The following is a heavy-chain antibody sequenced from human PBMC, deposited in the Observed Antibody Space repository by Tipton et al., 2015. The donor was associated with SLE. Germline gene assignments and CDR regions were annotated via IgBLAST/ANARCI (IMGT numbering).Heavy chain of an antibody. V-gene: IGHV4-59*01. Sequence: TLSLTCTVSGGSISPYYWSWIRQPPGRGPEWIGYIYYSGSTNYNPSLRSRVTISVDTSKNQFSLRLTSVSAADTAVYYCARDTMVRGTIGPWGQGTLVTVSS. CDR1: GGSISPYY. D-gene: IGHD3-10*01. CDR3: ARDTMVRGTIGP. CDR2: IYYSGST. J-gene: IGHJ5*02.